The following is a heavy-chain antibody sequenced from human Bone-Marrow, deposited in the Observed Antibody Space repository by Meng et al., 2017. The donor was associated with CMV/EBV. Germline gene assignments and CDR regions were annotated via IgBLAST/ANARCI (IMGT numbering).Heavy chain of an antibody. CDR2: IKQDGSDR. Sequence: GEYLKISCAASGFTFSNYWMTWVRQAPGKGLEWVASIKQDGSDRFYVDSVRGRFTISRDNAKKSLYLQMNSLRAEDTAVYYCARPPVRSLDNCFDSWGQGTLVTVSS. CDR3: ARPPVRSLDNCFDS. D-gene: IGHD3-3*01. CDR1: GFTFSNYW. V-gene: IGHV3-7*01. J-gene: IGHJ5*01.